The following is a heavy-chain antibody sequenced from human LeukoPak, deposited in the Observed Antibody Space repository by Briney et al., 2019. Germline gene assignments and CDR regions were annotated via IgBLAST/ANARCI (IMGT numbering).Heavy chain of an antibody. J-gene: IGHJ4*02. CDR3: ARDGDSGSYYYLNY. D-gene: IGHD1-26*01. CDR2: IYYSGST. CDR1: GGSISSYY. V-gene: IGHV4-59*01. Sequence: SETLSLTCTVSGGSISSYYWSWIRQPPGKGLEWIGYIYYSGSTNYNPSLKSRVTISVDTSKNQFSLKLSSVTAADTAVYYCARDGDSGSYYYLNYWGQGTLVTVSS.